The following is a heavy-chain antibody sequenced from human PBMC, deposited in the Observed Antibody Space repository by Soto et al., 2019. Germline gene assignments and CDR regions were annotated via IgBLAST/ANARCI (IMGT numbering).Heavy chain of an antibody. Sequence: ASVKVSCKASGYTFTGYYMHWVRQAPGQGLEWMGWINPNSGGKNYAQKFQGWVTMTRDTSISTAYKELSRLRTEDTAVYYCARGDVVDIVVVVAAPGGGMDVWGQGTTVTVSS. V-gene: IGHV1-2*04. CDR3: ARGDVVDIVVVVAAPGGGMDV. CDR2: INPNSGGK. CDR1: GYTFTGYY. D-gene: IGHD2-15*01. J-gene: IGHJ6*02.